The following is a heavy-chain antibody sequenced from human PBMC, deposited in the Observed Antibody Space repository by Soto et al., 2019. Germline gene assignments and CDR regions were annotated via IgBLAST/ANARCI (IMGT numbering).Heavy chain of an antibody. CDR2: IFSNDEK. CDR1: GFSLSNARMG. V-gene: IGHV2-26*01. J-gene: IGHJ4*02. D-gene: IGHD3-3*01. Sequence: SGPTLVNPTETLTLTCTVSGFSLSNARMGVSWIRHPAGKALEWLAHIFSNDEKSYSTSLKSRLTISKDTSKSQVVITMTKMDPVDKATYYCERILRFGVVITPFDYWGQGTLVTVSS. CDR3: ERILRFGVVITPFDY.